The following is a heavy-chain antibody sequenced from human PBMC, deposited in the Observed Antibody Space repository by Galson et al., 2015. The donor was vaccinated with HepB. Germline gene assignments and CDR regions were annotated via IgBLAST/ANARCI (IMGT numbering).Heavy chain of an antibody. V-gene: IGHV3-30-3*01. CDR1: GFTFSSYA. Sequence: SLRLSCAASGFTFSSYAMHWVRQAPGKGLEWVAVISYDGSNKYYADSVKGRFTISRDNSKNTLYLQMNSLRAEDTAVYYCASKRRDGYNFHGMDVWGQGTTVTVSS. D-gene: IGHD5-24*01. CDR3: ASKRRDGYNFHGMDV. CDR2: ISYDGSNK. J-gene: IGHJ6*02.